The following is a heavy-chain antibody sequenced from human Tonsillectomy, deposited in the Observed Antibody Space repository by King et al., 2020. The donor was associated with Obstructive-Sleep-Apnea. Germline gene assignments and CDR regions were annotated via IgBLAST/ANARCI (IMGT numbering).Heavy chain of an antibody. Sequence: VQLQQWGAGLLKPSETLSLTCAVYGGSFSGYYWSWIRQPPGKGLEWIGEINHSGSTNYNQSLKSRVTISVDTSKNQFSLKLSSVTAADTAVYYCARGRTYCGGDCYFYFDYWGQGTLVTVSS. CDR2: INHSGST. V-gene: IGHV4-34*01. CDR3: ARGRTYCGGDCYFYFDY. J-gene: IGHJ4*02. CDR1: GGSFSGYY. D-gene: IGHD2-21*02.